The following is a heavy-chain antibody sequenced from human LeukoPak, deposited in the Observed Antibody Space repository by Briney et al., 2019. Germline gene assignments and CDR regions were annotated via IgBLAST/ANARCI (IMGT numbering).Heavy chain of an antibody. V-gene: IGHV3-7*05. CDR3: AREHSSGWYDY. J-gene: IGHJ4*02. CDR2: IKQDGREK. D-gene: IGHD6-19*01. Sequence: GGSLRLSCAASGFTFRTYWMTWVRQAPGKGLEWVAIIKQDGREKYYVDSVKGRFTISRDNAKNSLYLQMDSLRSEDTAVYYCAREHSSGWYDYWGQGTLVTVSS. CDR1: GFTFRTYW.